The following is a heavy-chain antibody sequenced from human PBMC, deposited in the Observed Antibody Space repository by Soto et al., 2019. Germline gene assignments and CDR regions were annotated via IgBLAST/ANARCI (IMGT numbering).Heavy chain of an antibody. J-gene: IGHJ5*02. V-gene: IGHV3-23*01. CDR3: AKSYNWNYGARFAWFDP. CDR2: ISGSGGST. CDR1: GFTFSSYA. Sequence: GGSLRLSCAASGFTFSSYAMSWVRQAPGKGLEWVSAISGSGGSTYYADSVKGRFTISRDNSKNTLYLQMNSLRAEDTAVYYCAKSYNWNYGARFAWFDPWGQGTLVTVSS. D-gene: IGHD1-7*01.